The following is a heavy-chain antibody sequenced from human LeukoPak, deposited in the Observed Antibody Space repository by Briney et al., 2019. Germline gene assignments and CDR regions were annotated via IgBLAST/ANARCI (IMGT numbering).Heavy chain of an antibody. CDR1: GGSISSTYY. CDR3: ARHMRYSGLRRFDP. Sequence: PSETLSLTCTVSGGSISSTYYWDWIRQPPGKGLEWIGEINHSGSTNYNPSLKSRVTISVDTSKNQFSLKLSSVTAADTAVYYCARHMRYSGLRRFDPWGQGTLVTVSS. D-gene: IGHD5-12*01. J-gene: IGHJ5*02. V-gene: IGHV4-34*01. CDR2: INHSGST.